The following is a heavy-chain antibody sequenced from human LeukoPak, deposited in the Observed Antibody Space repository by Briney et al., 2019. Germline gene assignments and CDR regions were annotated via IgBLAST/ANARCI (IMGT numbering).Heavy chain of an antibody. CDR2: INEDGNQR. CDR1: GFIFSGRW. J-gene: IGHJ4*02. V-gene: IGHV3-7*01. CDR3: ASRACTSCYPFYSDY. D-gene: IGHD2-2*01. Sequence: GGSLRLSCAASGFIFSGRWMSWLRQAPGKGLECVANINEDGNQRYYVGSVKGRFTISRDKARNSVYLHMNSLRAEDTAVYYCASRACTSCYPFYSDYWGQGTLVTVSS.